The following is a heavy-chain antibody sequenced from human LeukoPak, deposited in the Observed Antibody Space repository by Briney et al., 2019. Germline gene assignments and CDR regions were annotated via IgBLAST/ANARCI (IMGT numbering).Heavy chain of an antibody. Sequence: SETLSLTCTGTDGFISKFYWSWVRQPPGKGLEWIGYIYDRGNTNYNPSLKSRVTISVDTSKNQFALRLTSVTPADTAIYYCVRDRELGYWGQGTLVTVSS. V-gene: IGHV4-59*01. CDR2: IYDRGNT. D-gene: IGHD2/OR15-2a*01. CDR1: DGFISKFY. J-gene: IGHJ4*02. CDR3: VRDRELGY.